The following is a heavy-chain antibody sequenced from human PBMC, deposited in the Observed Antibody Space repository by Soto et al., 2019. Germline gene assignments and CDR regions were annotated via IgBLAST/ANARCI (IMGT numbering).Heavy chain of an antibody. CDR3: ARASGYCSSTSCSDAFDI. J-gene: IGHJ3*02. V-gene: IGHV3-33*01. CDR2: IWYDGSNK. CDR1: GFTFSSYG. Sequence: PGGSLRLSCAASGFTFSSYGMHWVRQAPGKGLEWVAVIWYDGSNKYYADSVKGRFTISRDNSKNTLYLQMNSLRAEDTAVYYCARASGYCSSTSCSDAFDIWGPGTMVTGSS. D-gene: IGHD2-2*01.